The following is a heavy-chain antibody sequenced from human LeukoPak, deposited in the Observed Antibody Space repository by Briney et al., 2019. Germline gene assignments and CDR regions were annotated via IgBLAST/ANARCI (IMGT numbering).Heavy chain of an antibody. CDR2: ISSSGGKT. Sequence: GGSLRLSCAASGFTFSDSAMTWVRQVPGKGLEWVSLISSSGGKTYYADSVKGRFTISRDNSKNTLSLQMNSLRVEDTAIYYCAKDIQLSTWGLGTMVTVSS. CDR1: GFTFSDSA. CDR3: AKDIQLST. V-gene: IGHV3-23*01. D-gene: IGHD3-16*02. J-gene: IGHJ3*01.